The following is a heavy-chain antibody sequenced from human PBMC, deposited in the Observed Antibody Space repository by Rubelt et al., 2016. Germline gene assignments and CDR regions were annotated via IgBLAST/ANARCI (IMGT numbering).Heavy chain of an antibody. CDR3: ARVVAVSYGVEIEHIDY. D-gene: IGHD2/OR15-2a*01. CDR1: GGSISSSSYY. Sequence: QLQLQESGPGLVKPSETLSLTCTVSGGSISSSSYYWGWIRQPPGKELEWIGSIYYSGSTYYNPYLKGWVTISGDPSKNQFSLKLSCVTAADTAVYYCARVVAVSYGVEIEHIDYWGQGTLVTVSA. CDR2: IYYSGST. V-gene: IGHV4-39*07. J-gene: IGHJ4*02.